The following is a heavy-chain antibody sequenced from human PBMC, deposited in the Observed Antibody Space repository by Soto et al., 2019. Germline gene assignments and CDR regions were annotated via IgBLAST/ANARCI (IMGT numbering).Heavy chain of an antibody. CDR3: ARGRWRYSCEDY. CDR2: INHSGST. J-gene: IGHJ4*02. CDR1: GGSFSGYY. V-gene: IGHV4-34*01. D-gene: IGHD5-18*01. Sequence: QVQLQQWGAGLLKPSETLSLTCAVYGGSFSGYYWSWIRQPPGKGLEWIGEINHSGSTNYNPSLKSRVTISVDTSKSQFTRNLSTVTAADTAVYYCARGRWRYSCEDYWGQRTLVTVFS.